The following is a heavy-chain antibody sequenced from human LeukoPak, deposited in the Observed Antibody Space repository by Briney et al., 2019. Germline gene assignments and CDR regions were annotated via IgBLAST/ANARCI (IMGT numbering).Heavy chain of an antibody. D-gene: IGHD6-19*01. V-gene: IGHV3-21*04. CDR3: ARRSGIAVAGAFDY. CDR2: ISSSGSYI. Sequence: GGSLRLSWAASGFTFSRYTMNWVRQAPGKGLEWVSSISSSGSYIYYADSVKGRFTLSRDNSKNTLYLQMNSLRAEDTAVYYCARRSGIAVAGAFDYWGQGTLVTVSS. CDR1: GFTFSRYT. J-gene: IGHJ4*02.